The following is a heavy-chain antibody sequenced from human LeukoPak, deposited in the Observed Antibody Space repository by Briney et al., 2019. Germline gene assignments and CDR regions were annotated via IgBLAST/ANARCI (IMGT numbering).Heavy chain of an antibody. D-gene: IGHD3-10*01. CDR2: ISSSGSTI. J-gene: IGHJ4*02. V-gene: IGHV3-48*03. CDR1: GFTFSSYE. CDR3: ARGEVFGEFFSIWDY. Sequence: GGSLRLSCAASGFTFSSYEMNWVRQAPGKGLEWVSYISSSGSTIYYADSVKGRFTISRDNAKNSLYLQMNSLRAEDTAVYYCARGEVFGEFFSIWDYWGQGTLVTVSS.